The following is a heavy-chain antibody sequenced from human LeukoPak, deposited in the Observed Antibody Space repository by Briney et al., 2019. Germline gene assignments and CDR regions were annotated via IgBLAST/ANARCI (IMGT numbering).Heavy chain of an antibody. V-gene: IGHV3-7*01. Sequence: GGSLRLSCAASGFTFSSYWMTWVRQAPGKGLKWVANIKLDVSETYYVDSVRGRFTISRDNTKNSLYLQMDSLRAEDTAVYYCARKGNAFDFWGQGTMVTVFS. CDR1: GFTFSSYW. J-gene: IGHJ3*01. D-gene: IGHD3-10*01. CDR2: IKLDVSET. CDR3: ARKGNAFDF.